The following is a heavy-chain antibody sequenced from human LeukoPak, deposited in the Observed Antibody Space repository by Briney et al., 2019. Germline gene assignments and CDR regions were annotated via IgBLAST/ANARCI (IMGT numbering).Heavy chain of an antibody. D-gene: IGHD1-26*01. J-gene: IGHJ4*02. CDR2: MNPNSGNT. CDR3: ARGRRWELPDY. CDR1: GYTFTGYY. V-gene: IGHV1-8*02. Sequence: ASVKVSCKASGYTFTGYYMHWVRQAPGQGLEWMGWMNPNSGNTGYAQKFQGRVTMTRNTSISTAYMELSSLRSEDTAVYYCARGRRWELPDYWGQGTLVTVSS.